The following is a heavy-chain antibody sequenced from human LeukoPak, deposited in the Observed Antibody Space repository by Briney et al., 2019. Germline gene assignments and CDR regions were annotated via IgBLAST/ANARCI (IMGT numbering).Heavy chain of an antibody. CDR3: ARDRSGTIPIDY. CDR2: INSDGSST. V-gene: IGHV3-74*01. Sequence: GSLRLSCAASGFTFSSYWMHWVRQAPGKGLVWVSRINSDGSSTSYADSVKGRFTISRDNAKNTLYLQMSSLRAEDTAVYYCARDRSGTIPIDYWGQGTLVTVSS. D-gene: IGHD1-14*01. J-gene: IGHJ4*02. CDR1: GFTFSSYW.